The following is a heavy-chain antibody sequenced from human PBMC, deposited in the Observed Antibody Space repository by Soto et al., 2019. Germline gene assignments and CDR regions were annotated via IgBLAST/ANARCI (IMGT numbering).Heavy chain of an antibody. V-gene: IGHV3-49*04. Sequence: GGSLRLSCTASGFTFGDCAMSWVRQAPGKGLEWVGFIRSKAYGGTTEYAASVKGRFTISRDDSKSIAYLQMNSLKTEDTAVYYCTRDPPDPAMVPQNFDYWGQGTLVTVSS. J-gene: IGHJ4*02. CDR2: IRSKAYGGTT. CDR3: TRDPPDPAMVPQNFDY. CDR1: GFTFGDCA. D-gene: IGHD5-18*01.